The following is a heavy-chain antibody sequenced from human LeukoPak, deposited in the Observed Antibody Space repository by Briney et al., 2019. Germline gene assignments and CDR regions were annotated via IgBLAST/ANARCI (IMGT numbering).Heavy chain of an antibody. J-gene: IGHJ4*02. Sequence: GGSLRLSCAASGFTFSSYSTNWVRQAPGKGLEWVSSISSSSSYIYYADSVKGRFTISRDNAKNSLYLQMNSLRAEDTAVYYCARAPYLEMATVKNGYWGQGTLVTVSS. D-gene: IGHD5-24*01. CDR3: ARAPYLEMATVKNGY. CDR2: ISSSSSYI. CDR1: GFTFSSYS. V-gene: IGHV3-21*01.